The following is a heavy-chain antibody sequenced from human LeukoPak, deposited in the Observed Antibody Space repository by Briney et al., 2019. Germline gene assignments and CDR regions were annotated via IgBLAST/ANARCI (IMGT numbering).Heavy chain of an antibody. CDR3: AKDRDGDFYFYMDV. V-gene: IGHV3-23*01. CDR2: ISASGDKT. J-gene: IGHJ6*03. Sequence: GGCLRLSCAASNFTFGVYAISWVRQAPGKGLEWLSLISASGDKTYYADSVKGRFTVSRDNSRKTMYLQMDSLRAEDTAVYYCAKDRDGDFYFYMDVWGTGTTVIVSS. D-gene: IGHD4-17*01. CDR1: NFTFGVYA.